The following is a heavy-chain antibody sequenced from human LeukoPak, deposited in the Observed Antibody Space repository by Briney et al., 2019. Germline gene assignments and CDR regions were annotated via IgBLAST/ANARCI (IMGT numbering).Heavy chain of an antibody. CDR3: AKGQGIVARPPFDY. D-gene: IGHD6-6*01. CDR1: GFTFNTYA. V-gene: IGHV3-23*01. Sequence: PGGSLRLSCAASGFTFNTYATNWVRQTPGKGLEWVSVISGGGGSTYYADSAKGRFTISRDNSKNTLYLQINSLRAEDTAVYYCAKGQGIVARPPFDYWGQGTLVTVSS. CDR2: ISGGGGST. J-gene: IGHJ4*02.